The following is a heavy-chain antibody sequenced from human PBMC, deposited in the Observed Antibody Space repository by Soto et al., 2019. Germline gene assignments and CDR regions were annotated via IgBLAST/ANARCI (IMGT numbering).Heavy chain of an antibody. CDR2: IYYSGST. CDR3: AREGRHGMDV. Sequence: PSETLSLTWTVSGGSISSYYWSWMRQPPGKGLEWIGYIYYSGSTNYNPSLKSRVTISVDTSKNQFSLKLSSVTAADTAVYYCAREGRHGMDVWGQGTTVTVSS. J-gene: IGHJ6*02. V-gene: IGHV4-59*01. CDR1: GGSISSYY.